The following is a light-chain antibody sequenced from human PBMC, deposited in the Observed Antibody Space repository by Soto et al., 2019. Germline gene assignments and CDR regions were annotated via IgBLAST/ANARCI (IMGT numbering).Light chain of an antibody. CDR1: QSVGTS. CDR2: DVS. J-gene: IGKJ1*01. V-gene: IGKV3D-20*01. Sequence: TQSPSSLSLSPGERGTLSGVASQSVGTSLAWYQQKPGQAPRLLIYDVSSRATTIPDRFSGSGSGTDFTLTINRLEPEDFAVYYCQQYTQSLWTFGPGTKVDI. CDR3: QQYTQSLWT.